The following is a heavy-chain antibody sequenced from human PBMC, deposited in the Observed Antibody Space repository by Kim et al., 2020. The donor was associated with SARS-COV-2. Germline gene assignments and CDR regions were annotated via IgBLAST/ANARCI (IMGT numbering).Heavy chain of an antibody. D-gene: IGHD1-7*01. CDR2: ISWNSGNI. V-gene: IGHV3-9*01. CDR1: GFTFVDYA. Sequence: GGSLRLSCAASGFTFVDYAMHWVRQAPGKGLEWVSGISWNSGNIGYADSVKGRFTISRDNDKNPLYLQMNSLRAEDTALYYCAKDPGMELLVDWFEPWGQGTLVTVSS. J-gene: IGHJ5*02. CDR3: AKDPGMELLVDWFEP.